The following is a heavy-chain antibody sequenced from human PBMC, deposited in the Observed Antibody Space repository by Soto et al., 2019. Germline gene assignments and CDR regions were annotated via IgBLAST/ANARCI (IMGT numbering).Heavy chain of an antibody. D-gene: IGHD2-15*01. CDR3: ARDECSGGSCYSFSWFDP. CDR2: IIPIFGTA. Sequence: ASVKVSCKASGGTFSSYAVSWVRQAPGQGLEWMGGIIPIFGTANYAQKFQGRVTITADESTSTAYMELSSLRSEDTAVYYCARDECSGGSCYSFSWFDPWGQGTLVTVSS. CDR1: GGTFSSYA. J-gene: IGHJ5*02. V-gene: IGHV1-69*13.